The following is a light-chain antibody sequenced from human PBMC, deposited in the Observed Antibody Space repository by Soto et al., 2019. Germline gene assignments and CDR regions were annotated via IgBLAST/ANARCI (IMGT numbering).Light chain of an antibody. CDR3: QVWDSSSDHYV. CDR1: NIGSKN. Sequence: SYELTQPPSVSVAPGKTGRITCGGNNIGSKNVHWYQQKPGQAPVLVIYYDSDRPSGIPERFSGSNSGNTATLTISRVEAGDEADYYCQVWDSSSDHYVFGTGTKLTVL. V-gene: IGLV3-21*04. CDR2: YDS. J-gene: IGLJ1*01.